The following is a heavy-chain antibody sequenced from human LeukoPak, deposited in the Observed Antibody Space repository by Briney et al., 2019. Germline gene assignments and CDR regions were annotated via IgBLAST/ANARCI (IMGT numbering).Heavy chain of an antibody. D-gene: IGHD6-19*01. CDR2: INHSGGT. Sequence: SETLSLTCAVNGGSFSAYYWGWIRQPPGKGLEWIGEINHSGGTNYNPTLQSRVTILVDTSKNQFSLRLSSVTAADTAVYYCATERRYSSGRWDYYFDNWGQGILVTVSS. CDR3: ATERRYSSGRWDYYFDN. CDR1: GGSFSAYY. J-gene: IGHJ4*02. V-gene: IGHV4-34*01.